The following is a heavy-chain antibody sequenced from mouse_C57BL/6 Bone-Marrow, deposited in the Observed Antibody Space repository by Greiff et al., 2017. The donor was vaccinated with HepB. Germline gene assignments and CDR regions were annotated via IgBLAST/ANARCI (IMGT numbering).Heavy chain of an antibody. J-gene: IGHJ3*01. V-gene: IGHV14-3*01. Sequence: EVQLQESVAELVRPGASVKLSCTASGFTFKNTYMHWVKQRPEQGLEWIGRINPANGNTKYPPKFQGKATITADTSSNTAYLQLSSLTSEDTAIYYCAKPGSLGWCFAYWGQGTMVTVSA. CDR2: INPANGNT. D-gene: IGHD2-10*02. CDR1: GFTFKNTY. CDR3: AKPGSLGWCFAY.